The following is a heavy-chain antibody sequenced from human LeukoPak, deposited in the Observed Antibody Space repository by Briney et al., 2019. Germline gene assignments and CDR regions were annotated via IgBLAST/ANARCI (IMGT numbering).Heavy chain of an antibody. CDR1: GFTFSSYA. Sequence: GGSLRLSCAASGFTFSSYAMSWVRQAPGKGLEWVSAISGSGDSTYYADSVKGRFTISRDNSKNTLFLQLNSLRAEDTAVYYCATQSSGWSSSFDYWGRGTLVAVSS. CDR2: ISGSGDST. D-gene: IGHD6-19*01. J-gene: IGHJ4*02. CDR3: ATQSSGWSSSFDY. V-gene: IGHV3-23*01.